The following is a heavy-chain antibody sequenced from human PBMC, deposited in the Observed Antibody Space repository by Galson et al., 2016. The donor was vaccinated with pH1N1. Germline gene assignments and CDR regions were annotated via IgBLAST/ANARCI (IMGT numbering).Heavy chain of an antibody. CDR2: ISGYNGNT. Sequence: SVKVSCKASGYMFTSYAIPWVRQAPGQGLEWMGLISGYNGNTNYAQKFRGRLTMTTDTSPTTAYMELRSLRSDDTAFYYCARLSGGGWLDPWGQGTLVTVSS. D-gene: IGHD3-10*01. J-gene: IGHJ5*02. CDR3: ARLSGGGWLDP. CDR1: GYMFTSYA. V-gene: IGHV1-18*01.